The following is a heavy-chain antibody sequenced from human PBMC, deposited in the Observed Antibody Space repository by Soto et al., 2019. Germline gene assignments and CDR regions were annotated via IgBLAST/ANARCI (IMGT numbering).Heavy chain of an antibody. CDR1: GFTFSSYW. Sequence: GGSLRLSCAASGFTFSSYWMPWVRQAQGKGLVWVSRINSDGSSTSYADSVKCRFTISRDNAKTTLYLQMNSMRAEDTAVYYCARVIGYCSSTSCEPAFDPWGQGTLVTVSS. D-gene: IGHD2-2*01. J-gene: IGHJ5*02. CDR3: ARVIGYCSSTSCEPAFDP. CDR2: INSDGSST. V-gene: IGHV3-74*01.